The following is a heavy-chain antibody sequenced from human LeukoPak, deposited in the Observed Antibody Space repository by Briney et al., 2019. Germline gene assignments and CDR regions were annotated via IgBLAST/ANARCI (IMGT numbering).Heavy chain of an antibody. CDR1: GYSFTNNW. Sequence: GESLQISCQGSGYSFTNNWIGWVRQMPGKGLEWMGITYPGDSNTRYSPSFQGQVTISADKSISSAYLQWSSLKASDTAMYYCVRSPACSSGTCYPSWFDPWGQGTLVTVSS. V-gene: IGHV5-51*01. D-gene: IGHD2-15*01. CDR3: VRSPACSSGTCYPSWFDP. J-gene: IGHJ5*02. CDR2: TYPGDSNT.